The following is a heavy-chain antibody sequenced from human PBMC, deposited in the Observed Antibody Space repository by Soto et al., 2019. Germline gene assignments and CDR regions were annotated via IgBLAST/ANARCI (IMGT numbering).Heavy chain of an antibody. CDR1: GFTFSSYA. Sequence: EVQLLESGGGLVQPGGSLRLSCAASGFTFSSYAMSWVRQAPGKWLEWVSAISGSGGSTYYADSVKGRFTISRDNSKNTLYLQMNSLRDEDTAVYYCAKGDHSVPYSRILGLWGQGTLVTVSS. CDR3: AKGDHSVPYSRILGL. J-gene: IGHJ4*02. V-gene: IGHV3-23*01. D-gene: IGHD6-13*01. CDR2: ISGSGGST.